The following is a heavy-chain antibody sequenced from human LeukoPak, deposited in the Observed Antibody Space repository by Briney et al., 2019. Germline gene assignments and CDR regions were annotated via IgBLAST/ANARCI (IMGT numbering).Heavy chain of an antibody. CDR2: ISYDGSNK. D-gene: IGHD2-2*01. V-gene: IGHV3-30*18. CDR3: AKVIYQLLISGAFDI. CDR1: GFTFSSYG. Sequence: GGSLRLSCAASGFTFSSYGMHWVRQAPGKGLEWVAVISYDGSNKYYADSVKGRFTISRDNSKNTLYLQMNSLRAEDTAVYYCAKVIYQLLISGAFDIWGQGTMVTVSS. J-gene: IGHJ3*02.